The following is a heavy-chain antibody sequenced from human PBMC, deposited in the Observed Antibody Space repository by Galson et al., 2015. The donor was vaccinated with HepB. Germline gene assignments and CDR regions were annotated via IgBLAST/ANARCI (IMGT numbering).Heavy chain of an antibody. V-gene: IGHV3-9*01. CDR2: ISWNSGSI. CDR1: GFTFDDYA. D-gene: IGHD6-13*01. Sequence: SLRLSCAASGFTFDDYAMHWVRQAPGKGLEWVSGISWNSGSIGYADSVKGRFTISRDNAKNSLYLQMNSLRAEDTALYYCAKEGYSSSWPDYYYYGMDVWGQGTTVTVSS. J-gene: IGHJ6*02. CDR3: AKEGYSSSWPDYYYYGMDV.